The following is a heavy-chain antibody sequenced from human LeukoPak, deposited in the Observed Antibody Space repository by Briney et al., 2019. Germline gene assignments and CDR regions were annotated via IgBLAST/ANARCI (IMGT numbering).Heavy chain of an antibody. CDR1: GGSISSSSYY. D-gene: IGHD6-19*01. CDR3: AGTSYSSGWDFDY. V-gene: IGHV4-61*05. Sequence: SETLSLTCTVSGGSISSSSYYWSWIRQPPGKGLEWIGYIYYSGSTNYNPSLKSRVTISVDTSKNQFSLKLSSVTAADTAVYYCAGTSYSSGWDFDYWGQGTLVTVSS. CDR2: IYYSGST. J-gene: IGHJ4*02.